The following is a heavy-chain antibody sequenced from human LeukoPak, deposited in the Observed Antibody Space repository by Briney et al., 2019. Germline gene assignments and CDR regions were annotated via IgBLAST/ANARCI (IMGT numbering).Heavy chain of an antibody. Sequence: SETLSLTCAVYIGSFSGYHWSWIRQPPGRGLEWIGEIDHSGNTKYNPSLKSRVSISIDRSRTQFSLKLSSVTAADTAFYYCSRYDSDTGDFDPWGQGTLVTISS. J-gene: IGHJ5*02. CDR3: SRYDSDTGDFDP. CDR2: IDHSGNT. V-gene: IGHV4-34*01. CDR1: IGSFSGYH. D-gene: IGHD3-10*01.